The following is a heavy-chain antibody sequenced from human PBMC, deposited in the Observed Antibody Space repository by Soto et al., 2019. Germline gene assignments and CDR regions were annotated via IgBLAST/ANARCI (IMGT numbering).Heavy chain of an antibody. J-gene: IGHJ6*03. Sequence: SETLSLTCTVSGGSISGYYWGWVRQPPGKGLEWIGYIFYSGSTNYNPSLKSRVTISVDTSKNQFSLELSSVTAADTAVYYCARLQCSSTSCLYYYYYYMDVWGKGTTVTVSS. V-gene: IGHV4-59*01. CDR2: IFYSGST. CDR3: ARLQCSSTSCLYYYYYYMDV. CDR1: GGSISGYY. D-gene: IGHD2-2*01.